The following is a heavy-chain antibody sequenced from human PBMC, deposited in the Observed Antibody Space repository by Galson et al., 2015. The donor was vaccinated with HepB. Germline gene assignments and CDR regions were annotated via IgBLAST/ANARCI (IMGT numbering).Heavy chain of an antibody. CDR1: GYTFIDYA. V-gene: IGHV1-3*01. CDR2: INGGNGNT. J-gene: IGHJ4*02. Sequence: SCKASGYTFIDYAIHWVRQAPGQRLEWMGWINGGNGNTRYSQNFQGRVTITRDTSASTAYMEMSSLRSEDTAVYYCARDSGSRNFYNYDYWGQGTLVTVSS. CDR3: ARDSGSRNFYNYDY. D-gene: IGHD3-10*01.